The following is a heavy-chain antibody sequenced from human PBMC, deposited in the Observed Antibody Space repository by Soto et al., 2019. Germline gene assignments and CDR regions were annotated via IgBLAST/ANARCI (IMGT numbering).Heavy chain of an antibody. CDR2: IYSGGST. V-gene: IGHV3-53*04. CDR1: GFTVSSNY. Sequence: GGSLRLSCAASGFTVSSNYMSWVRQAPGKGLEWVSVIYSGGSTYYADSVKGRFTISRHNSKNTLYLQMNSLRAEDTAVYYCARAYSSSFGGYYYYMDVWGKGTTVTVSS. D-gene: IGHD6-6*01. CDR3: ARAYSSSFGGYYYYMDV. J-gene: IGHJ6*03.